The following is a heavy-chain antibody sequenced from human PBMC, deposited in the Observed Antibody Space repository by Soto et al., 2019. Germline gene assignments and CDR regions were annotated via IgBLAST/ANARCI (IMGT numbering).Heavy chain of an antibody. D-gene: IGHD2-21*02. V-gene: IGHV3-23*01. CDR3: AKHRGFVTGPFDS. J-gene: IGHJ4*02. CDR1: GITFTNYA. CDR2: ISGNVGSTT. Sequence: EVQLLESGGGLAQRGGSLRLSSAVSGITFTNYAMGWVRQAPGKGLEWVSGISGNVGSTTHYADSVKGRFTISRDNSKNILFLQMNSLRAEDTAVYYCAKHRGFVTGPFDSWGQGTLVIVSS.